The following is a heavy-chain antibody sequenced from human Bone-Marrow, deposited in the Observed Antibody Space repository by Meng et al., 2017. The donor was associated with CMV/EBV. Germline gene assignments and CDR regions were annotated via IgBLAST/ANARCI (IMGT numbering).Heavy chain of an antibody. CDR2: ISSSGSTI. CDR1: GFTFSSYE. Sequence: GESLKISCAASGFTFSSYEMNWVRQAPGKGLEWVSYISSSGSTIYYADSVKGRVTISRDNAKSFLYLELHSLRTVDTAFNYCTRGRSYDIGLDYWGQGTLVTVSS. J-gene: IGHJ4*02. D-gene: IGHD3-22*01. CDR3: TRGRSYDIGLDY. V-gene: IGHV3-48*03.